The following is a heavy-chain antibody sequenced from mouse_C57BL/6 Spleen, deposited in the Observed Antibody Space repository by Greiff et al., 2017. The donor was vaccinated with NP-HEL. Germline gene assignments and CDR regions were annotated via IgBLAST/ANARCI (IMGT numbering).Heavy chain of an antibody. V-gene: IGHV1-69*01. CDR3: ARDEGLQPYWYFDV. J-gene: IGHJ1*03. D-gene: IGHD3-1*01. CDR2: IDPSDSYT. Sequence: QVQLQQPGAELVMPGASVKLSCKASGYTFTSYWMHWVKQRPGQGLEWIGEIDPSDSYTNYNQKFKGKSTLTVDKSSSTAYMQLSSLTSEDSAVYYSARDEGLQPYWYFDVWGTGTTVTVSS. CDR1: GYTFTSYW.